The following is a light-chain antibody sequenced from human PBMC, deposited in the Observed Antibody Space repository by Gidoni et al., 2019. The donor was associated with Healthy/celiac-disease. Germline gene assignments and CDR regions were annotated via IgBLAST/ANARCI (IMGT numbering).Light chain of an antibody. J-gene: IGKJ2*01. CDR3: QQYNNWPPYT. V-gene: IGKV3-15*01. CDR2: GAS. CDR1: QSVSSN. Sequence: EIVMTQSPATLSVSPGERATLSCRSSQSVSSNLAWYQQKPGQAPRLLIDGASTRATGIPARVSGSGSGTEFNLTISSLQSEDFAVYYCQQYNNWPPYTFGQGTKLEMK.